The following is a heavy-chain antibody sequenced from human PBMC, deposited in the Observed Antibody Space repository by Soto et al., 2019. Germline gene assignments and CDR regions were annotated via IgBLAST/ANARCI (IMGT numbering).Heavy chain of an antibody. V-gene: IGHV3-64*01. Sequence: GGSLRLSCAASGFTFSSYAMHWVRQAPGKGLEYVSAISSNGGSTYYANSVKGRFTISRDNSKNTLYLQMGSLRAEDMAVYYCAREVFWSGYYNWGQGTLVTVSS. CDR1: GFTFSSYA. CDR2: ISSNGGST. D-gene: IGHD3-3*01. CDR3: AREVFWSGYYN. J-gene: IGHJ4*02.